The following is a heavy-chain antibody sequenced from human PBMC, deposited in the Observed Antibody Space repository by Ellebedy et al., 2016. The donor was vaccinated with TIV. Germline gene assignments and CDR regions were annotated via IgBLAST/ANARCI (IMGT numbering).Heavy chain of an antibody. Sequence: SETLSLTCTVSGDSVSGESYYWSWIRQPPGKGLEWLGYIHYSGSTVHNPSLRSRITISVDTSTNQFSLKLSSVTAADTAVYYCARDPKSGFYYYYGMDVWGQGTTVTVSS. J-gene: IGHJ6*02. CDR3: ARDPKSGFYYYYGMDV. CDR2: IHYSGST. V-gene: IGHV4-61*01. D-gene: IGHD5-12*01. CDR1: GDSVSGESYY.